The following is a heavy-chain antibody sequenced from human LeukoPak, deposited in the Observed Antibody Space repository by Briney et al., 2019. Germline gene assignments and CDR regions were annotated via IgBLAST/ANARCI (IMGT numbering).Heavy chain of an antibody. J-gene: IGHJ3*02. CDR2: ISSSGSTI. V-gene: IGHV3-11*04. Sequence: GGSLRLSCAASGFTFSDYYMSWIRQAPGKGLEWVSYISSSGSTIYYADSVKGRFTISRDNAKNSLYLQMNGLRAEDTAVYYCARVDSSGYYHDAFDIWGQGTMVTVSS. D-gene: IGHD3-22*01. CDR1: GFTFSDYY. CDR3: ARVDSSGYYHDAFDI.